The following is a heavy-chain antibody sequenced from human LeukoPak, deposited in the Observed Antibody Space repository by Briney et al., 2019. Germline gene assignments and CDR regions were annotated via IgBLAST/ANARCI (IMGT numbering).Heavy chain of an antibody. CDR2: INPHSGGT. V-gene: IGHV1-2*02. D-gene: IGHD3-10*01. CDR1: GYTFTDYY. J-gene: IGHJ5*02. CDR3: ARDRVGDYYGSGSPNWFDP. Sequence: APVKVSCKASGYTFTDYYMHWVRQAPGQGLEWMGWINPHSGGTDHAQKFQGRVTMTRDTSISTAYMELSRLRSDDTAVYYCARDRVGDYYGSGSPNWFDPWGQGTLVTVSS.